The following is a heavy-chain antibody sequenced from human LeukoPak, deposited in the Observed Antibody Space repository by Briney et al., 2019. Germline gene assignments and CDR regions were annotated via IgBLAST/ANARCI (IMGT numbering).Heavy chain of an antibody. J-gene: IGHJ4*02. CDR1: GFSFSSYW. CDR3: ARDVNYYDSSGYYSSFDY. Sequence: GGSLRLSCAASGFSFSSYWMTWVRQGPGKGLEWVANIKQDGSETYYVDSVKGRFTISRDNAENSLYLQMNSLRAEDTAVYYCARDVNYYDSSGYYSSFDYWGQGTLVTVSS. V-gene: IGHV3-7*01. D-gene: IGHD3-22*01. CDR2: IKQDGSET.